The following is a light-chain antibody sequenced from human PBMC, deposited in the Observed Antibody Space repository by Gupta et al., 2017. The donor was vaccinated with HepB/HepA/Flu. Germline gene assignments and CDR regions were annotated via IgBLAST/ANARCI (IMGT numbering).Light chain of an antibody. CDR1: QNTGYW. CDR2: KTS. V-gene: IGKV1-5*03. CDR3: QKENNSQWT. J-gene: IGKJ1*01. Sequence: IQITQSPSTLSASVGDRVTITCRASQNTGYWLAWFQQKPGKAPNLLIPKTSTVESGVPSRFSGRGSGTECTLTIRRRQPEDCATDYGQKENNSQWTFGQGTKVEIK.